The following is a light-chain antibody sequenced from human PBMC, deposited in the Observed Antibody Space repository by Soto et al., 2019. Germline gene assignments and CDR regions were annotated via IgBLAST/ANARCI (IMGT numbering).Light chain of an antibody. V-gene: IGKV3-11*01. Sequence: EIVLTQSPATLSLSPGERATLSCRASQSVSSYLAWYQQKPGQAPRLLIYDASNRATGIPARFSGSGSGTDFTLTISSLEPEDFAVYYCQQRSQAFGGGTKVEI. J-gene: IGKJ4*01. CDR2: DAS. CDR1: QSVSSY. CDR3: QQRSQA.